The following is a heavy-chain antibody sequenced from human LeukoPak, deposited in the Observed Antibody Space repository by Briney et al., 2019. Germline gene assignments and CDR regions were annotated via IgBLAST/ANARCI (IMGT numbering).Heavy chain of an antibody. CDR2: SYDSGST. J-gene: IGHJ4*02. CDR3: ARVGSGSFDY. D-gene: IGHD6-19*01. Sequence: SETLSLTCTVSGGSISTYYWSWIRQPPGKGLEWIGYSYDSGSTYCNPSLKTRVTISVDTSKNQFSLKLSSATAADTAVYYCARVGSGSFDYWGQGTLVTVSS. CDR1: GGSISTYY. V-gene: IGHV4-59*01.